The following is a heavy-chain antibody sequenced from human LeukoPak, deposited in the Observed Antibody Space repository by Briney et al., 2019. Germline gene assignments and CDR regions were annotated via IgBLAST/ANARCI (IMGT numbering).Heavy chain of an antibody. CDR1: GFTFRAYS. V-gene: IGHV3-48*01. D-gene: IGHD3-16*01. J-gene: IGHJ6*03. Sequence: GGSLRLSCAASGFTFRAYSMNWVRQAPGEGLEWVSYISSSGSTTYYADSVKGRFTISRDNSNNTLYLQMNSLRAEDTAVYYCARKFWGYYYYMDVWGKGTTVTISS. CDR2: ISSSGSTT. CDR3: ARKFWGYYYYMDV.